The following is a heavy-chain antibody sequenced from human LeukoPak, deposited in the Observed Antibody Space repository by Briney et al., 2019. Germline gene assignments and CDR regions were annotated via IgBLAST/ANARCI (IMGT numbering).Heavy chain of an antibody. V-gene: IGHV4-59*08. D-gene: IGHD6-13*01. CDR3: ARQGYSSSWTRTYYFDY. CDR2: IYYSGST. CDR1: GGSISSYY. Sequence: SETLSLTCTVSGGSISSYYWSWIRQPPGKGLEWIGYIYYSGSTNYTPSLKSRVTISVDTSKNQFSLKLSSVTAADTAVYYCARQGYSSSWTRTYYFDYWGQGTLVTVSS. J-gene: IGHJ4*02.